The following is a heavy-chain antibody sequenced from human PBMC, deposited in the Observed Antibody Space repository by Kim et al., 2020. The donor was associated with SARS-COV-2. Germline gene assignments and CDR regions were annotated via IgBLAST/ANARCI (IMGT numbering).Heavy chain of an antibody. V-gene: IGHV3-21*01. J-gene: IGHJ4*02. Sequence: AEQVKGRFTISRDNAKNSLYLQMNSLRAEDTAVYYCARELVTMVRGVLRYWGQGTLVTVSS. D-gene: IGHD3-10*01. CDR3: ARELVTMVRGVLRY.